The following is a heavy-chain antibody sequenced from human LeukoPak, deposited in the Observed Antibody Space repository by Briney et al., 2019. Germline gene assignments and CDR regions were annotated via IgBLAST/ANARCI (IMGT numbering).Heavy chain of an antibody. D-gene: IGHD3-22*01. CDR3: ARHLYDYDSSGYYRNWFDP. CDR1: GGSISSSSYY. CDR2: IYYSGST. Sequence: SETLSLTCIVSGGSISSSSYYWGWIRQPPGKGLEWIGSIYYSGSTYYNPSLKSRVTISVDTSKNQFSLKLSSVTAADTAVYYCARHLYDYDSSGYYRNWFDPWGQGTLVTVSS. V-gene: IGHV4-39*01. J-gene: IGHJ5*02.